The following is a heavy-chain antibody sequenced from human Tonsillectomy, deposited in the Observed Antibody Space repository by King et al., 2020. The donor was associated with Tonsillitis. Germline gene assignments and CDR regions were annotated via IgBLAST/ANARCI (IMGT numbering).Heavy chain of an antibody. J-gene: IGHJ5*02. CDR3: ARERKWELLGHNWFDP. D-gene: IGHD1-26*01. CDR1: GGTFSSYA. CDR2: IIPIFGTA. Sequence: VQLVESGAEVKKPGSSVKVSCKASGGTFSSYAISWVRQAPGQGLEWMGGIIPIFGTANYAQKFQGRVTITADESTSTAYMELSSLRSEDTAVYYCARERKWELLGHNWFDPWGQGTLVTVSS. V-gene: IGHV1-69*01.